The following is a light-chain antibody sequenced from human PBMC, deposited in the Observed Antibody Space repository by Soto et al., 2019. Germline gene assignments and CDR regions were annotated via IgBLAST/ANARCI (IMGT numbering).Light chain of an antibody. J-gene: IGLJ2*01. CDR1: SSDVGGYNY. V-gene: IGLV2-11*01. CDR3: CSYAGSYTL. CDR2: DVS. Sequence: QSALTQPRSVSGSPGQSVTISCTGTSSDVGGYNYVSWYQQHPGKAPKLMIYDVSKRPSGVPDRFSGSKSGNTASLTISGLQAEDEDDDYCCSYAGSYTLFGGGTKLTVL.